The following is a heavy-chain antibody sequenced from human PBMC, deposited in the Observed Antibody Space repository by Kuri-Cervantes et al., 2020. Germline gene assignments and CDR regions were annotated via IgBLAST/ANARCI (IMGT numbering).Heavy chain of an antibody. CDR3: AKDRVPYCSTSSCYSPFDF. D-gene: IGHD2-2*01. CDR2: ISSSSSTI. CDR1: GFTFSSYA. J-gene: IGHJ4*02. Sequence: GGSLRLSCAASGFTFSSYAMSWVRQAPGKGLEWVSYISSSSSTIYYADSVKGRFTISRDNAKNSLYLQMNSLRAEDTALYYCAKDRVPYCSTSSCYSPFDFWGQGTLVTVSS. V-gene: IGHV3-48*04.